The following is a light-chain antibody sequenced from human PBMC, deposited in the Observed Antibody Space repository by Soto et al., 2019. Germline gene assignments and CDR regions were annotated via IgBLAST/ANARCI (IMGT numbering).Light chain of an antibody. CDR2: EVS. J-gene: IGLJ1*01. CDR1: NRDVGTYNL. V-gene: IGLV2-23*02. Sequence: QSALTQPASVSGSPGQSITISCTGTNRDVGTYNLVSWYQQHPGKAPKLMIYEVSKRPSGVSSRFSGSKSGNTASLTISGLQAGYEADYYCCSYAGSSTYVFGTGTKVTVL. CDR3: CSYAGSSTYV.